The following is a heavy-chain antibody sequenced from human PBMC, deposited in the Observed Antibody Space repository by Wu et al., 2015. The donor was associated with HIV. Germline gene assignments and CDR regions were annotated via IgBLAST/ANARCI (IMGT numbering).Heavy chain of an antibody. CDR1: GYIFTSYD. CDR2: MNPDSDNT. CDR3: ATRSMATITGYYGLDV. J-gene: IGHJ6*02. D-gene: IGHD5-24*01. Sequence: QVQLVQSGAEVKKPGASVKVSCKASGYIFTSYDINWVRQATGQGPEWMGWMNPDSDNTGSAQKFQGRVTMTSNTSISTAYMELSSLRSEDTAVYYCATRSMATITGYYGLDVWGQGTTVTVSS. V-gene: IGHV1-8*01.